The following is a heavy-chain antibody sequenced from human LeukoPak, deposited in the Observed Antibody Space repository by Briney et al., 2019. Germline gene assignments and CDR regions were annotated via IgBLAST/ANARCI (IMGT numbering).Heavy chain of an antibody. J-gene: IGHJ4*02. CDR1: GYTFTSYD. D-gene: IGHD5-12*01. V-gene: IGHV1-8*01. CDR2: MYPNSGNT. Sequence: GASVKVSCKASGYTFTSYDIHGVRQATGQGLDGMGWMYPNSGNTGYAQKFQDRVTMTRNTSISTAYMELSSLRSEDTAVYYCARAQTRRKYSGYDYWGQGTLVTVSS. CDR3: ARAQTRRKYSGYDY.